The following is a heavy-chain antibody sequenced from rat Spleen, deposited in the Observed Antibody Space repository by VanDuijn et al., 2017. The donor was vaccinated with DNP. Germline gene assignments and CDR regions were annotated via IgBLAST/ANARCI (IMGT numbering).Heavy chain of an antibody. D-gene: IGHD5-1*01. V-gene: IGHV5S10*01. CDR1: GFSFSNSD. Sequence: EVQLVESGGGLVQPGRSMRLSCAASGFSFSNSDMAWVRQAPTKGLEWVATIIYDGSRTYYRDSVKGRFTISRDNAKSTLYQQMDSLRSEDTATYYCATTGYWGQGVMVTVSS. CDR3: ATTGY. J-gene: IGHJ2*01. CDR2: IIYDGSRT.